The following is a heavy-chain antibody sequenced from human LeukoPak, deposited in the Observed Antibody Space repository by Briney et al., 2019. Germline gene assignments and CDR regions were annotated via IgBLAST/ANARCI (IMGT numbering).Heavy chain of an antibody. CDR1: GGTFSSYA. CDR3: ARDFSPALEQWLVRGFDP. V-gene: IGHV1-69*06. D-gene: IGHD6-19*01. J-gene: IGHJ5*02. Sequence: ASVKVSCKASGGTFSSYAISWVRQAPGQGLEWMGGITPIFGTANYAQKFQGRVTITADKSTSTAYMELSSLRSEDTAVYYCARDFSPALEQWLVRGFDPWGQGTLVTVSS. CDR2: ITPIFGTA.